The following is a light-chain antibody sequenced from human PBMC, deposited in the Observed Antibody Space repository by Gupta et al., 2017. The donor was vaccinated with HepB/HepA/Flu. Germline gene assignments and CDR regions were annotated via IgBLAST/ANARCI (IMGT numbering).Light chain of an antibody. Sequence: EIVLTQSPATLSLSLGERATLSCRASQGVGSYLAWYQQKPGQAPRLVIYDASKRAAGIPARFSGSGSGTGFTLTISSLEPEDFAVYYCQQRSNWPPTCSFGQGTKLQIK. CDR2: DAS. CDR3: QQRSNWPPTCS. V-gene: IGKV3-11*01. CDR1: QGVGSY. J-gene: IGKJ2*04.